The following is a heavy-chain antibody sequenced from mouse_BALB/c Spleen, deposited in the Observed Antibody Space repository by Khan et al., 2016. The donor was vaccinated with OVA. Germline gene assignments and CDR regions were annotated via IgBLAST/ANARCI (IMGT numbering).Heavy chain of an antibody. D-gene: IGHD1-1*01. CDR2: IRSSDVT. CDR1: GYSITSGYA. Sequence: EVQLQESGPGLVKPSQSLSLTCTVTGYSITSGYAWNWIRQFPGNKLEWMGYIRSSDVTNYNPSLKSRISITRDTSKNQFFLQLNSVTTEDTATYYCARGNYYGYYFDYWGQGTTLTVSS. V-gene: IGHV3-2*02. CDR3: ARGNYYGYYFDY. J-gene: IGHJ2*01.